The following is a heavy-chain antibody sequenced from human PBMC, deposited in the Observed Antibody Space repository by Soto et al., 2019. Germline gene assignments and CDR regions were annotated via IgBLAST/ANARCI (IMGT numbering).Heavy chain of an antibody. CDR1: GFTFSSYG. V-gene: IGHV3-30*18. CDR3: AKDRGYSSGWYGSYYYGMDV. CDR2: ISYDGSNK. Sequence: LRLSCAASGFTFSSYGMHWVRQAPGKGLEWVAVISYDGSNKYYADSVKGRFTISGDNSKNTLYLQMNSLRAEDTAVYYCAKDRGYSSGWYGSYYYGMDVWGQGTTVTVSS. J-gene: IGHJ6*02. D-gene: IGHD6-19*01.